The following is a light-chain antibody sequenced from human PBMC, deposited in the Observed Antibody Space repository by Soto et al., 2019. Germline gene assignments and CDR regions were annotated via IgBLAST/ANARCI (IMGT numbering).Light chain of an antibody. CDR2: LVS. V-gene: IGKV2-30*01. CDR3: MHGTHGTSWT. J-gene: IGKJ1*01. CDR1: QSLANRNGYTY. Sequence: DVVMTQSPLSLPVTLGQPASISCRSSQSLANRNGYTYVNWFQQRPGQSPRRLIYLVSNRDSVVPDRFSGSGSGTDFTLTISRVEADDVGVYYCMHGTHGTSWTFGQGTKVEIK.